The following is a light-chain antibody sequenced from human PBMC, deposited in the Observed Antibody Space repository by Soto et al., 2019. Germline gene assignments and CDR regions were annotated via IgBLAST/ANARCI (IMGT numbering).Light chain of an antibody. CDR1: SSDVGGYNY. Sequence: QSALTQPASVSGSPGQSITISCTGTSSDVGGYNYVSWYQQHPGKAPKLMIYDVSNRPSGVSNRFSGSKSGNTASLTISGLQAEDEADYYCSSYTSSREVFGTGTKVT. V-gene: IGLV2-14*01. CDR3: SSYTSSREV. J-gene: IGLJ1*01. CDR2: DVS.